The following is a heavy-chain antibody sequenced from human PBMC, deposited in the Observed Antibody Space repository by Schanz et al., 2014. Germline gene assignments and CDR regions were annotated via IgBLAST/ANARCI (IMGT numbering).Heavy chain of an antibody. J-gene: IGHJ5*02. CDR3: VRQLLWFGESGVDT. D-gene: IGHD3-10*01. V-gene: IGHV4-39*01. CDR1: GGSIRRSTYY. CDR2: IYNSGSA. Sequence: QLQLQESGPGLVKPSETLSLTCTVSGGSIRRSTYYWGWIRQPPGKGLEWVASIYNSGSAYYGPSLKSRVPISVETSKTQFSRRLNSVTASDTAVYYCVRQLLWFGESGVDTWGQGTLVVVSS.